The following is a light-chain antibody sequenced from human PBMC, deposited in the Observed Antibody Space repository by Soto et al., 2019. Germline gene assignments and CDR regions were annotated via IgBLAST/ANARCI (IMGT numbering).Light chain of an antibody. J-gene: IGLJ2*01. V-gene: IGLV1-40*01. Sequence: QSVLTQPPSVSGAPGQRVTISCTGSNSNIGADYEVYWYQQFPGTAPKLLISNNTNRPSGVPDRFSGSRSGTSASLAITGLQSEDEADYYCPSFDSSLTGPIFGVGTKLTVL. CDR1: NSNIGADYE. CDR3: PSFDSSLTGPI. CDR2: NNT.